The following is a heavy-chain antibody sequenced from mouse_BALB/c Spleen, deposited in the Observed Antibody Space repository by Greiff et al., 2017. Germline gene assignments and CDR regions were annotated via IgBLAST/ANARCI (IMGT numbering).Heavy chain of an antibody. V-gene: IGHV8-12*01. J-gene: IGHJ3*01. CDR2: IYWDDDK. CDR3: ARRDIGGNTPFAY. D-gene: IGHD2-1*01. Sequence: QVTLKVSGPGILQPSQSLSLSCSFSGFSLSTSGMGVSWIRQPSGKGLEWLAHIYWDDDKRYNPSLKSRLTISKDTSRNQVFLKITSVDTADTATYYCARRDIGGNTPFAYWGQGTLVTVSA. CDR1: GFSLSTSGMG.